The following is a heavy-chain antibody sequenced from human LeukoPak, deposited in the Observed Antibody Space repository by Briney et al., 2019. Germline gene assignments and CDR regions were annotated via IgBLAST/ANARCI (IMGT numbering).Heavy chain of an antibody. Sequence: PGGSLRLSCAASGFTFSTYWMSWVRQATGKGLEWVANIKQDGSEKYYLDSVKGRFTISRDNAKNSLYLQMNSLRAEDTAVYFCTREAAAGIDYWGQGTLVTVSS. CDR3: TREAAAGIDY. D-gene: IGHD6-13*01. CDR2: IKQDGSEK. V-gene: IGHV3-7*01. J-gene: IGHJ4*02. CDR1: GFTFSTYW.